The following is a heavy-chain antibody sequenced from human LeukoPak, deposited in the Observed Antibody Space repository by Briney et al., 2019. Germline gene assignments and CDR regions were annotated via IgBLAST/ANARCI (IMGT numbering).Heavy chain of an antibody. CDR3: AREGSSGWYSSPWYGYFDY. J-gene: IGHJ4*02. V-gene: IGHV1-3*01. CDR2: INAGNGNT. D-gene: IGHD6-19*01. CDR1: GYTFTSYA. Sequence: GASVNVSCKASGYTFTSYAMHWVRQAPGQRLEWMGWINAGNGNTKYSQKFQGRVTITRDTSASTAYMELSSLRSEDTAVYYCAREGSSGWYSSPWYGYFDYWGQGTLVTVS.